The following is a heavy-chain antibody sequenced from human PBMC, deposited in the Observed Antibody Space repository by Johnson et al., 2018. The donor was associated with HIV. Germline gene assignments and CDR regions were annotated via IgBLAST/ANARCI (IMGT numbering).Heavy chain of an antibody. Sequence: VQLVESGGGLIQPGGSLRLSCAASGFTVSSNYMSWVRQAPGKGLEWVSVIYSGGSTYYADSVKGRFTVSRDNSKNTVYLQMDSLRAEDTSVYYCAKERRQSRAFDIWGQGTMVTVSS. CDR1: GFTVSSNY. V-gene: IGHV3-66*03. CDR2: IYSGGST. D-gene: IGHD6-19*01. CDR3: AKERRQSRAFDI. J-gene: IGHJ3*02.